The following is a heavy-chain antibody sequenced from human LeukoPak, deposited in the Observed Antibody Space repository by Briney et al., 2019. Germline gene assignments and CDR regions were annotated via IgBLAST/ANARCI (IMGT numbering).Heavy chain of an antibody. CDR1: GYTFTGYY. J-gene: IGHJ4*02. V-gene: IGHV1-2*02. Sequence: AASVKVSCKASGYTFTGYYMHWVRQAPGQGLEWMGWINPNSGGTNYAQKFQGRVTMTRDTSISTAYMELSRLRSDDTAVYYCARDLRELRYFDWLPCRGIGFDYWGQGTLVTVSS. D-gene: IGHD3-9*01. CDR3: ARDLRELRYFDWLPCRGIGFDY. CDR2: INPNSGGT.